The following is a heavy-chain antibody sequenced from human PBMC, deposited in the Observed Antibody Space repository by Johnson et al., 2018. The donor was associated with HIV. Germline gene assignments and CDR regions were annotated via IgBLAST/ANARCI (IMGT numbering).Heavy chain of an antibody. D-gene: IGHD3-10*01. CDR3: ARSRGPMRKDAFDI. V-gene: IGHV3-64*01. CDR1: GFTFSNFA. Sequence: EVQLMESGGGVVRPGGSLRLSCAVSGFTFSNFAMHWVRQAPGKGLEYVSAISSNGIGTYYANSVDGRFTISRDNDKNTLYLEMGSLRVEDMAVYYCARSRGPMRKDAFDIWGQGTKVTVSS. J-gene: IGHJ3*02. CDR2: ISSNGIGT.